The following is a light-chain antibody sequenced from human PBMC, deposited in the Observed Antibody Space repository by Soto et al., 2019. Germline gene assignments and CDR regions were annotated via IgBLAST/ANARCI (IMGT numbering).Light chain of an antibody. J-gene: IGKJ3*01. CDR1: QTIIRY. Sequence: DIQMTQSPSSLSASVGDRVTITCRASQTIIRYLNWYQQKPGRAPNLLIYAASSLQSGFPSRFSGSGSGTEFTFTISSLQPEDVATYYCLGSDSSLFTFGPGTKVVIK. CDR2: AAS. V-gene: IGKV1-39*01. CDR3: LGSDSSLFT.